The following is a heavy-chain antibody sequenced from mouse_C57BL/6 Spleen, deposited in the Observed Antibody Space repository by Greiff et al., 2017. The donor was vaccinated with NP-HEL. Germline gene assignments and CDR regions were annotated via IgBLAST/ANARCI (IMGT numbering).Heavy chain of an antibody. Sequence: QVQLQQSGAELVRPGASVTLSCKASGYTFTDYEMHWVKQTPVHGLEWIGAIDPETGGTAYNQKFKGKAILTADKSSSTAYMELRSLTSEDSAVYYCTRPSRFTTVVEEGFAYWGQGTLVTVSA. D-gene: IGHD1-1*01. CDR1: GYTFTDYE. V-gene: IGHV1-15*01. CDR2: IDPETGGT. J-gene: IGHJ3*01. CDR3: TRPSRFTTVVEEGFAY.